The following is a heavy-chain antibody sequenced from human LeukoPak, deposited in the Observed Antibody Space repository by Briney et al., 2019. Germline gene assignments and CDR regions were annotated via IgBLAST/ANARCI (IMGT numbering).Heavy chain of an antibody. J-gene: IGHJ3*02. V-gene: IGHV3-9*01. CDR3: AKDIGASDAFDI. Sequence: PGRSLRLSCAASGFTFDDYAMHWVRQAPGKGLEWVSGISWNSGSIGYADSVKGRFTISRDNAKNSLHLQMNSLRAEDTALYYCAKDIGASDAFDIWGQGTMVTVSS. CDR2: ISWNSGSI. D-gene: IGHD3-10*01. CDR1: GFTFDDYA.